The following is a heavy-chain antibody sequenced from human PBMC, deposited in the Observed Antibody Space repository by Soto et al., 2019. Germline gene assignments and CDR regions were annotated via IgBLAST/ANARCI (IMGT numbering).Heavy chain of an antibody. D-gene: IGHD2-8*01. CDR3: ARDLMVYAIHGRNYYDGMDV. CDR1: GFTFSDYY. V-gene: IGHV3-11*06. CDR2: ISSSSSFT. J-gene: IGHJ6*02. Sequence: QVQLVESGGGLVKPGGSLRLSCAASAASGFTFSDYYLRWIRQAPGKGLEWLSYISSSSSFTNYADSVKGRFTISRDNAKDSLYLQMDSLRAEDTAVYYCARDLMVYAIHGRNYYDGMDVWGQGTTVTVSS.